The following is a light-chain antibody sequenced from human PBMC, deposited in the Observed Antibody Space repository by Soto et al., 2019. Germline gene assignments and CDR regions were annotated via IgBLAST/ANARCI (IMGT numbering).Light chain of an antibody. V-gene: IGKV1-9*01. CDR3: QQLYSDPRT. J-gene: IGKJ4*01. CDR2: AAS. CDR1: QGISSY. Sequence: DIQLTQSPSFLSASVGDRVTITCRASQGISSYLAWYQQKPGKAPKLLIYAASTLQSGVPSSFSGSGSGTEFTLTISSLQPEDFATYYCQQLYSDPRTFGGGTKVEIK.